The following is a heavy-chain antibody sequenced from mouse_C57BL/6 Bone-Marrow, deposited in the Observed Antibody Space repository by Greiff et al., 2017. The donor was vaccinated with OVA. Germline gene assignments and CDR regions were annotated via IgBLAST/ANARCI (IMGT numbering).Heavy chain of an antibody. V-gene: IGHV1-15*01. Sequence: QVHVKQSGAELVRPGASVTLSCKASGYTFTDYEMHWVKQTPVHGLEWIGAIDPETGGTAYNQKFKGKAILSADNSSSTAYMELRSLTSEDSAVYYCTSSYSNYGDFDYWGQGTTLTVSS. CDR2: IDPETGGT. CDR3: TSSYSNYGDFDY. D-gene: IGHD2-5*01. CDR1: GYTFTDYE. J-gene: IGHJ2*01.